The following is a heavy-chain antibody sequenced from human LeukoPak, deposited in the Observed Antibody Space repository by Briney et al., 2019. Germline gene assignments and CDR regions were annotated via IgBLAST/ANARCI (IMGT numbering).Heavy chain of an antibody. Sequence: SETLSLTCTVSGGSISSYYWSWIRQPPGKGLEWIRYIYYSGSTNYNPSLKSRVTISVDTSKNQFSLKLSSVTAADTAVYYCARASIAVAGTPEDAFDIWGQGTMVTVSS. CDR1: GGSISSYY. D-gene: IGHD6-19*01. J-gene: IGHJ3*02. CDR2: IYYSGST. V-gene: IGHV4-59*01. CDR3: ARASIAVAGTPEDAFDI.